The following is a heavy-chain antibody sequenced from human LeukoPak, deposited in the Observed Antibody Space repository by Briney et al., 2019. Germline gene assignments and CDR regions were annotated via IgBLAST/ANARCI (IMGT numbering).Heavy chain of an antibody. CDR1: GGSISSSSYY. J-gene: IGHJ4*02. CDR2: IYYSGST. Sequence: SETLSLTCTVSGGSISSSSYYWGWIRQPPGKGLEWIGGIYYSGSTYYNPSLKSRVTISVDTSKNQFSLKLSSVTAADTAVYYCATRIAAAGTGFDYWGQGTLVTVSP. CDR3: ATRIAAAGTGFDY. D-gene: IGHD6-13*01. V-gene: IGHV4-39*01.